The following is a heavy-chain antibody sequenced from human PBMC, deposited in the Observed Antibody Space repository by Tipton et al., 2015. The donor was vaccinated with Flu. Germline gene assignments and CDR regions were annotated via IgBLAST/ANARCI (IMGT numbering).Heavy chain of an antibody. CDR1: GGTFSSYA. Sequence: QLVQSGAEVKKPGSSVKVSCKASGGTFSSYAISWVRQAPGQGLEWMGRIIPILGIANYAQKFQGRVTITADKSTSTAYMELSSLRSEDTAVYYCARTSSPHRQLPIDYWGQGTLVTVSS. D-gene: IGHD5-18*01. CDR3: ARTSSPHRQLPIDY. J-gene: IGHJ4*02. CDR2: IIPILGIA. V-gene: IGHV1-69*09.